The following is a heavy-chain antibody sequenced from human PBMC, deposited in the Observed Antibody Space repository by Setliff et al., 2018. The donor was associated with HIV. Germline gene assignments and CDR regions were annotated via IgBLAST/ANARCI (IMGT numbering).Heavy chain of an antibody. J-gene: IGHJ3*02. CDR2: IYRSGST. Sequence: SETLSLTCAVSGDSVTTSSWWSWVRQSPGKGLEWIGEIYRSGSTNYNPSLKSRVTISLDKSKNQFSLKVNSVIAADTAVYYCTRRDNSVSGYYTDHAFDIWGQGTLVTVSS. CDR3: TRRDNSVSGYYTDHAFDI. CDR1: GDSVTTSSW. D-gene: IGHD3-22*01. V-gene: IGHV4-4*02.